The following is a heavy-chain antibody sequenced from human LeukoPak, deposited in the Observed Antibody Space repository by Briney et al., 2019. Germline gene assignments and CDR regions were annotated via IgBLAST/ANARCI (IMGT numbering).Heavy chain of an antibody. V-gene: IGHV3-30*18. D-gene: IGHD7-27*01. CDR1: GFTFSSYG. CDR3: AKKATGGY. J-gene: IGHJ4*02. CDR2: ISYDGSNK. Sequence: GGSLGLSCAAPGFTFSSYGMHWVRQAPGKGLEWVAVISYDGSNKYYADSVKGRFTISRDNSKNTLYLQMNSLRAEDTAVYYCAKKATGGYWGQGTLVTVSS.